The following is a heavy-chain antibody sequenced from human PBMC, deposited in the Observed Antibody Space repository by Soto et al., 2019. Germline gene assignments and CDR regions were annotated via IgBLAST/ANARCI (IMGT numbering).Heavy chain of an antibody. CDR1: GGSISSGDYY. V-gene: IGHV4-30-4*01. CDR3: AGAQSDWLPSDNWFDP. Sequence: QVQLQESGPGLVKPSQTLSLTCTVSGGSISSGDYYWSWIRQPPGKGLEWIWYIYYSGSTYYNPSRKSRVTISLDPSKHHFSLKLSSVTAADTAVYYCAGAQSDWLPSDNWFDPWGQGTLVTVSS. J-gene: IGHJ5*02. CDR2: IYYSGST. D-gene: IGHD3-3*01.